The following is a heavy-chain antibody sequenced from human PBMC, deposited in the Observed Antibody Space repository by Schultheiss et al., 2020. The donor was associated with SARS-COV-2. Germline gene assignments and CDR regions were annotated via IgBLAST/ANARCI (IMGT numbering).Heavy chain of an antibody. Sequence: KISCKASGGAFSNYAISWVRQAPGQGLEWMGRIIPILDIANYAQKFQGRVTITADKSTSTAYMELSSLRSEDTAIYYCARGTYYDILTGYPTKYYFDCWGQGALVTVSS. V-gene: IGHV1-69*04. CDR1: GGAFSNYA. J-gene: IGHJ4*02. D-gene: IGHD3-9*01. CDR2: IIPILDIA. CDR3: ARGTYYDILTGYPTKYYFDC.